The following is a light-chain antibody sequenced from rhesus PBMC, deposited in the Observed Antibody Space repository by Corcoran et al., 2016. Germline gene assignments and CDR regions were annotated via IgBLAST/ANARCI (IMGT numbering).Light chain of an antibody. CDR2: KAS. CDR1: ENVNNY. CDR3: QHGYGTPFT. J-gene: IGKJ3*01. V-gene: IGKV1-74*01. Sequence: DIQMTQSPSSLSASLGDRVTITCRASENVNNYLNWYQQKPGKAPKLLIYKASTLQSGVPSRFRGSGSGTDYTFTISSLQPEDVATYYCQHGYGTPFTFGPGTKLDIK.